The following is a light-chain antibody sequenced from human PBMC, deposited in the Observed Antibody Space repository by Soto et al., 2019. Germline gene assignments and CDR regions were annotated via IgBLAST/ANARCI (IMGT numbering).Light chain of an antibody. CDR3: QQRSNWPYT. J-gene: IGKJ2*01. V-gene: IGKV3-11*01. Sequence: EIVLTQSPAPLSLSPGERATLSCRASQSVANYLAWSQHKPGQAPRLLIYDASTRATGIPVWFSGSGSGTDFTLTITGLELEDFAVYYCQQRSNWPYTFGQGTKLE. CDR2: DAS. CDR1: QSVANY.